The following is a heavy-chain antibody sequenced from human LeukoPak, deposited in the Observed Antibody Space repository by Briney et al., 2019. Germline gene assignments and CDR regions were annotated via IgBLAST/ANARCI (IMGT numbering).Heavy chain of an antibody. CDR3: ARDARYYDSTGYSSSYFDP. V-gene: IGHV4-4*07. Sequence: KSSETLSLTCTVAAGSISRSYWGWIRQPAGKGLEWIGRVYSSGSTNYNPSLKSRVTMSVDTSKNQFSLKLDAVTGADTAVYYWARDARYYDSTGYSSSYFDPWGQGTLVTVS. CDR2: VYSSGST. CDR1: AGSISRSY. J-gene: IGHJ5*02. D-gene: IGHD3-22*01.